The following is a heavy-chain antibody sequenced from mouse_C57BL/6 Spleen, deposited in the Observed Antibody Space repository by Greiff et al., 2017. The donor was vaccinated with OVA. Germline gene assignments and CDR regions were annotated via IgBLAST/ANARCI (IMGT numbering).Heavy chain of an antibody. CDR3: ARSTMVTTDFDY. Sequence: VQLQQSGAELVRPGTSVKVSCKASGYAFTNYLIEWVKQRPGQGLEWIGVINPGSGGTNYNEKFKGKATLTADKSSSTAYMQLSSLTSEDSAVYFCARSTMVTTDFDYWGQGTTLTVSS. D-gene: IGHD2-2*01. V-gene: IGHV1-54*01. CDR1: GYAFTNYL. J-gene: IGHJ2*01. CDR2: INPGSGGT.